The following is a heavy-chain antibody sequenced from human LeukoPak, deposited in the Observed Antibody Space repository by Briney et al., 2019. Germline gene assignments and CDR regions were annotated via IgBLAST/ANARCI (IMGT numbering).Heavy chain of an antibody. D-gene: IGHD3-10*01. V-gene: IGHV3-23*01. CDR2: ISGSGGNT. CDR1: RFTFSSYG. J-gene: IGHJ4*02. CDR3: AKDRVLLDYFDY. Sequence: PGGSLRLSCAASRFTFSSYGMHWVRQAPGKGLEWVSSISGSGGNTYYADSVKGRFTISRDNSKNTLFLQMSSLRVEDTAVYYCAKDRVLLDYFDYWGQGTLVTVYS.